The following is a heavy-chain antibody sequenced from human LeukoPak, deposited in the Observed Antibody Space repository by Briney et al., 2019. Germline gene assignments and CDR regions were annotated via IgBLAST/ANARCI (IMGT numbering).Heavy chain of an antibody. CDR3: PKEPACITTSCSSRGASYFTY. D-gene: IGHD2-2*01. CDR1: GFTFSSYG. CDR2: IRYDGSNK. Sequence: PGXXLRLSCAASGFTFSSYGRHWVRQAPGKGREWVAFIRYDGSNKYYADSVKGRFTISRDNCKNTLYLKMNSLRAEDTAVSYYPKEPACITTSCSSRGASYFTYWGQGTLVTVSS. J-gene: IGHJ4*02. V-gene: IGHV3-30*02.